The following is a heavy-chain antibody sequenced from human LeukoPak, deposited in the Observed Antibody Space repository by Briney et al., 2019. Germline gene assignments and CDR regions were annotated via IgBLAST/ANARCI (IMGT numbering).Heavy chain of an antibody. V-gene: IGHV4-39*07. J-gene: IGHJ4*02. CDR3: ARRSLGGYYDILTAFDY. CDR2: IYYSGST. Sequence: MRSETLSLTCTVSGGSISSSSYYWGWIRQPPGKGLEWIGSIYYSGSTYYNPSLKSRVTISVDKSKNQFSLKLSSVTAADTAVYYCARRSLGGYYDILTAFDYWGQGTLVTVSS. CDR1: GGSISSSSYY. D-gene: IGHD3-9*01.